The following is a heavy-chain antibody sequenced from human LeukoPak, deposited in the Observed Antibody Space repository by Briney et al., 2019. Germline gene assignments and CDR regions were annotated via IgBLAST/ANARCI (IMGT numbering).Heavy chain of an antibody. V-gene: IGHV3-21*05. CDR1: GFTFSSYA. CDR2: ISSHSSYT. Sequence: PGGSLRLSCAASGFTFSSYAMHWVRQAPGKGLEWVSYISSHSSYTNYADSVKGRFTISRDNAKNSLYLQMNSLRAEDTAMYYCARGGWREPDALDIWGQGTMVTVSS. J-gene: IGHJ3*02. D-gene: IGHD1-14*01. CDR3: ARGGWREPDALDI.